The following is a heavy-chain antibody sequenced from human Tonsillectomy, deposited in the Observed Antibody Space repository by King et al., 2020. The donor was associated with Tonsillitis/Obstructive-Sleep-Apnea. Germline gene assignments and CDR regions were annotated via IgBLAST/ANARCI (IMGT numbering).Heavy chain of an antibody. D-gene: IGHD3-9*01. CDR1: GYSFTSYW. J-gene: IGHJ4*02. CDR2: IDPSNSYT. V-gene: IGHV5-10-1*01. CDR3: ARHSGHYDIWTGYYSGPPIDY. Sequence: GQLVQSGAEVKKPGESLRISCKGSGYSFTSYWISWVRQMPGKGLEWMGRIDPSNSYTNYSPSFQGHVTISADKSISTAYLQWSSLKASDTAMYYCARHSGHYDIWTGYYSGPPIDYWGQGTLVTVSS.